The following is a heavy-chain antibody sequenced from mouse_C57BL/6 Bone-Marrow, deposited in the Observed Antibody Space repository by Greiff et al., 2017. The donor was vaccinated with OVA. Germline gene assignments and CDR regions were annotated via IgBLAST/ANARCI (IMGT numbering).Heavy chain of an antibody. J-gene: IGHJ4*01. CDR2: IYPGSGST. V-gene: IGHV1-55*01. CDR1: GYTFTSYW. CDR3: ARRGDYYAMDY. Sequence: QVQLQQPGAELVKPGASVKMSCKASGYTFTSYWITWVKQRPGQGLEWIGDIYPGSGSTNYNEKFKSKATLTVDTSSSTAYMQLSSLTSEDAAVYYCARRGDYYAMDYWGQGTSVTVSA.